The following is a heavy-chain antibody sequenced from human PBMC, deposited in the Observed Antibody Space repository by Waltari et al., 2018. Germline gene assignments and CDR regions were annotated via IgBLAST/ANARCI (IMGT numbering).Heavy chain of an antibody. J-gene: IGHJ3*02. Sequence: EVQLVESGGGLVKPGGSLRLSCAASGFTFSSYSMNWVRQAPGQGLEWVSSISSSSSYIYYADSVKGRFTISRDNAKNSLYLQMNSLRAEDTAVYYCASLPRYYDSSGYSRPHDAFDIWGQGTMVTVSS. CDR1: GFTFSSYS. V-gene: IGHV3-21*01. CDR2: ISSSSSYI. D-gene: IGHD3-22*01. CDR3: ASLPRYYDSSGYSRPHDAFDI.